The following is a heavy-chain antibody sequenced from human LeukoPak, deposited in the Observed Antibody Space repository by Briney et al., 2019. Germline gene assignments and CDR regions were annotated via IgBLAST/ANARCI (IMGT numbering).Heavy chain of an antibody. CDR1: GDSISTGGYY. CDR2: IYMTGSS. CDR3: GRGPNEWLVIQD. J-gene: IGHJ1*01. D-gene: IGHD6-19*01. Sequence: PSQTLSLTCTVSGDSISTGGYYWSWIRQPAGKGLEWIGRIYMTGSSNYHPSLNGRVTMSVDTSRNQFYLRLTSVTAADTAVYYCGRGPNEWLVIQDWGQGSLVTVSS. V-gene: IGHV4-61*02.